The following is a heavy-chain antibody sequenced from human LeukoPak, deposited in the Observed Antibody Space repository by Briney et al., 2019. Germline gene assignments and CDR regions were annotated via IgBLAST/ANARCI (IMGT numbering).Heavy chain of an antibody. J-gene: IGHJ4*02. D-gene: IGHD3-22*01. CDR3: ASSYYDSSGSNY. V-gene: IGHV3-33*01. Sequence: PPGRSLRLSCAASGFTFSSYGMHWVRQAPGKGLEWVAVIWYDGSNKYYADSVKGRFTISRDNSKNTLYLQMNGLRAEDAAVYYCASSYYDSSGSNYWGQGTLVTVSS. CDR1: GFTFSSYG. CDR2: IWYDGSNK.